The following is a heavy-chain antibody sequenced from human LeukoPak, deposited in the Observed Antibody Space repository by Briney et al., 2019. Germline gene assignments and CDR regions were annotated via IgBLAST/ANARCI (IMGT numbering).Heavy chain of an antibody. V-gene: IGHV3-30*18. D-gene: IGHD4-17*01. J-gene: IGHJ2*01. CDR3: AKMPFYGDYWYFDL. Sequence: GGSLRLSCAASGFTFSSYAMHWVRQAPGKGLEWVAVISYDGSNKYYADSVKGRFTISRDNSKNTLYLQMNSLRAEDTAVYYCAKMPFYGDYWYFDLWGRGTLVTVSS. CDR1: GFTFSSYA. CDR2: ISYDGSNK.